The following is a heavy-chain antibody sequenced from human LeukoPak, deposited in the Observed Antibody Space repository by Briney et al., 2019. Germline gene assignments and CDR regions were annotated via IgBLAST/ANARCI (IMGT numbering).Heavy chain of an antibody. CDR2: ISSSGRTI. Sequence: GGSLRLSCAGSGFTFSDYYMSWIRQAPGKGLEWVSYISSSGRTIYYADSVKGRFTISRDNAKNSLYQQMNSLRAEDTAVYYCARADCSSSSCYELDYWGQGTLVTVSS. CDR1: GFTFSDYY. D-gene: IGHD2-2*01. J-gene: IGHJ4*02. CDR3: ARADCSSSSCYELDY. V-gene: IGHV3-11*04.